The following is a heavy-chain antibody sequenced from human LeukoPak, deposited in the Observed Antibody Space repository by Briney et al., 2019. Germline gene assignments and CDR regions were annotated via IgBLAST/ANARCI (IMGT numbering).Heavy chain of an antibody. CDR3: ARDGSPLYCSGGSCYPGGYFDY. V-gene: IGHV1-46*01. Sequence: ASVKVSCKASGYTFTGYYMHWVRQAPGQGLEWMGIINPSGGSTSYAQKFQGRVTMTRDTSTSTVYMELSSLRSEDTAVYYCARDGSPLYCSGGSCYPGGYFDYWGQGTLVTVSS. J-gene: IGHJ4*02. D-gene: IGHD2-15*01. CDR2: INPSGGST. CDR1: GYTFTGYY.